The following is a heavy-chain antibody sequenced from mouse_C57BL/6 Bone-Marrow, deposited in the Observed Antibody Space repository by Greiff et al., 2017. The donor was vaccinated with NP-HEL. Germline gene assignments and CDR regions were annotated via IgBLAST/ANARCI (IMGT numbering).Heavy chain of an antibody. CDR1: GYAFSSYW. V-gene: IGHV1-80*01. J-gene: IGHJ4*01. CDR3: ARGRYSTYWGDY. Sequence: QVQLQQSGAELVKPGASVKISCKASGYAFSSYWMNWVKKRPGKGLEWIGQIYPGDGDTNYNGKFQGKATLTADKSSSTAYMQLSSLTSEDSAVYFCARGRYSTYWGDYWGQGTSVTVSS. D-gene: IGHD2-5*01. CDR2: IYPGDGDT.